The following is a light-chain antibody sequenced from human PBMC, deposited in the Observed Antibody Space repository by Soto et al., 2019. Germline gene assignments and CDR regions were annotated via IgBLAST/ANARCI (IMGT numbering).Light chain of an antibody. Sequence: IQLTQSPSSLSASVGDRVTITCRASQGVSSYLAWYQQKPGKAPKLLIYAASTLQGGVPSRFSGSGSGTAFTLTISSLQPEDSATYYCQQLNNYPHTFGQGTKLEIK. CDR2: AAS. CDR1: QGVSSY. J-gene: IGKJ2*01. V-gene: IGKV1-9*01. CDR3: QQLNNYPHT.